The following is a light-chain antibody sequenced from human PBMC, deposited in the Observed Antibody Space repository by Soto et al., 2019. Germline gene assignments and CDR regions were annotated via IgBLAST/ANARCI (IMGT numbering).Light chain of an antibody. CDR3: SSYTSSSISYVV. V-gene: IGLV2-14*01. J-gene: IGLJ2*01. CDR2: EVS. Sequence: QSALTQPASVSGSPGQSITISCTGTSSDVGGYNYVSWYQQHPGKAPKLMIYEVSNRPSGVSNRFSGSKSGNTASLTISGLQAEDEAEYYCSSYTSSSISYVVFGGGTKLTVL. CDR1: SSDVGGYNY.